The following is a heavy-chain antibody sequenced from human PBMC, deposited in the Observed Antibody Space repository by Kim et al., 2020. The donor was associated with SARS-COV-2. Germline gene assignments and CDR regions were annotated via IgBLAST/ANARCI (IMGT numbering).Heavy chain of an antibody. J-gene: IGHJ4*02. Sequence: GGSLRLSCATSGFIFSSYSMNWVRQAPGKGLEWVASISGSSSSSYIFYRDSVRGRFTISRDNAKNSLYLQMNSLTAEDTAVYYCARGVGYTDWGHPPFDYWGQGTLVTVSS. CDR2: ISGSSSSSYI. D-gene: IGHD3-9*01. CDR3: ARGVGYTDWGHPPFDY. V-gene: IGHV3-21*01. CDR1: GFIFSSYS.